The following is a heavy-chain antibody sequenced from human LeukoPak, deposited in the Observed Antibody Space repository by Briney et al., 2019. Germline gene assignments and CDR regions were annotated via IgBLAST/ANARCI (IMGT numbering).Heavy chain of an antibody. J-gene: IGHJ3*02. CDR2: IYYSGST. D-gene: IGHD3-3*01. V-gene: IGHV4-59*01. CDR1: GGSISSYY. CDR3: ARDGRFPRRTFDI. Sequence: SETLSLTCTVSGGSISSYYWSWIRQPPGKGLEWVGYIYYSGSTNYNPSLKSRVAISVDTSKNQFSLKLSSVTAADTAVYYCARDGRFPRRTFDIWGQGTMVTVSS.